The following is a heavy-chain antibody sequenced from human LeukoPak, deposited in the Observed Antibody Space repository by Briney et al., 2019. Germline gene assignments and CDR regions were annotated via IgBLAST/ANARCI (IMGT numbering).Heavy chain of an antibody. CDR2: INPNSGGT. J-gene: IGHJ4*02. V-gene: IGHV1-2*02. D-gene: IGHD3-9*01. CDR3: ARSPHILTGENFDY. CDR1: GYTFSDYY. Sequence: ASVKVSCKASGYTFSDYYMHWVRQAPGQGLEWMGWINPNSGGTNYAQKFQGRVTMTRDTSITTAYMEVSRLRSDDTALYYCARSPHILTGENFDYWGQGTLATVSS.